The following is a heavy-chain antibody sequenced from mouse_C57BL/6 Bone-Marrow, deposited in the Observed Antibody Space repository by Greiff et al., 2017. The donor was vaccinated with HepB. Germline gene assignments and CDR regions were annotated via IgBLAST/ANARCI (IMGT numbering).Heavy chain of an antibody. CDR1: YFAFMASA. CDR2: FTMYSDAT. D-gene: IGHD4-1*01. J-gene: IGHJ3*01. Sequence: QVQLQQSGAELVKPGASVKISCKDSYFAFMASAMHWVKQRPGHGLEWIGSFTMYSDATEYSENFKGKATLTANTSSSTAYMELSSLTSEDSAVYYCATMLTGTSWFAYWGQGTLVTVSA. CDR3: ATMLTGTSWFAY. V-gene: IGHV1-49*01.